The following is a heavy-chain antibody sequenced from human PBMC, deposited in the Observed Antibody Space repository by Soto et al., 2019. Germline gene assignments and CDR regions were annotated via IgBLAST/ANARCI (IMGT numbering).Heavy chain of an antibody. Sequence: PGGSLRLSCAASGFTFSSYAMSWVRQAPGKGLEWVSAISGSGGSTYYADSVKGRFTISRDNSKNTLYLQMNSLRAEDTAVYYCARDGCPNGVCFNDYWGQGTLVTVSS. CDR1: GFTFSSYA. V-gene: IGHV3-23*01. J-gene: IGHJ4*02. CDR3: ARDGCPNGVCFNDY. D-gene: IGHD2-8*01. CDR2: ISGSGGST.